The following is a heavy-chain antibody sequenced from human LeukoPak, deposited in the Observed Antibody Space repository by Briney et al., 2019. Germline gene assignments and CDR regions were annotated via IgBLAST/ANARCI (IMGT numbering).Heavy chain of an antibody. D-gene: IGHD3/OR15-3a*01. V-gene: IGHV4-59*01. J-gene: IGHJ6*02. Sequence: SETLSLTCTVSGGSISSYYWSWIRQPPGKGLEWIGYIYYSGSTNYNPSLKSRVTISVDTSKNQFSLKLSSVTAADTAVYYCARDDWDYNFWTLYEADYYYGMDVWGQGTTVTVSS. CDR3: ARDDWDYNFWTLYEADYYYGMDV. CDR1: GGSISSYY. CDR2: IYYSGST.